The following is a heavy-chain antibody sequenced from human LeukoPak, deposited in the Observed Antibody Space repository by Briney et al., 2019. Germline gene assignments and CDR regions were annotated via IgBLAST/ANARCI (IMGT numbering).Heavy chain of an antibody. Sequence: SETLSLTCTVSGASISSSSYYWGWIRQPPGKGLDWIGSIYYNGGTYYNSSLKRGLTISVDTSKNQFTLKLSSMTAADTALYYCARLRGYTSGNPGYWGQGSLVTVSS. CDR2: IYYNGGT. J-gene: IGHJ4*02. CDR1: GASISSSSYY. CDR3: ARLRGYTSGNPGY. V-gene: IGHV4-39*01. D-gene: IGHD5-18*01.